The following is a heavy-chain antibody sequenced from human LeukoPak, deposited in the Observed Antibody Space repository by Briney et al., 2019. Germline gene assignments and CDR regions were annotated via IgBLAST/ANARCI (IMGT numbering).Heavy chain of an antibody. CDR3: ARGYSYGSDYYYGMDV. J-gene: IGHJ6*02. Sequence: GAAVKLSCKASGYTFTSYGISWVRQAPGQGLEWMGSISGYNGNTKYAQRVQGRVTMTTDTSTGTDYMELRSLRSDDTAVYYCARGYSYGSDYYYGMDVWGQGTTDRVPS. V-gene: IGHV1-18*01. CDR1: GYTFTSYG. CDR2: ISGYNGNT. D-gene: IGHD5-18*01.